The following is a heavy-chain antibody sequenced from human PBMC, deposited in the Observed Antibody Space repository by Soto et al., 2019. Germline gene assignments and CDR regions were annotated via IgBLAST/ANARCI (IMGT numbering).Heavy chain of an antibody. V-gene: IGHV3-20*04. D-gene: IGHD4-17*01. CDR3: ARAPGYYGDFFDY. CDR1: GFPFDDYG. Sequence: EVQLVESWGSVVRPGGSLRLSCAAFGFPFDDYGMSWVRQAPGKGLEWVSGINRDGGSTGYADSVKGRFTISRDNAKNSLYLQMNSLRAEDTAFYYCARAPGYYGDFFDYWGQGTLVTVSS. CDR2: INRDGGST. J-gene: IGHJ4*02.